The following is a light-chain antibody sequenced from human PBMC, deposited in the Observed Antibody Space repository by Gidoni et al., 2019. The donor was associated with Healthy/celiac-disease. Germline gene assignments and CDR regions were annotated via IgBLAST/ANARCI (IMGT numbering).Light chain of an antibody. J-gene: IGKJ2*01. V-gene: IGKV3-20*01. CDR2: AAS. CDR1: QRVSSSY. CDR3: QQYGSSPYT. Sequence: DIVLTQSPGTLSLSPGERATLSCRASQRVSSSYLAWYQQKPGQAPRLLIYAASSRATGIPDRFSGSGSGTDFTLTISRLEPEDFAVYYCQQYGSSPYTFGQGTKLEIK.